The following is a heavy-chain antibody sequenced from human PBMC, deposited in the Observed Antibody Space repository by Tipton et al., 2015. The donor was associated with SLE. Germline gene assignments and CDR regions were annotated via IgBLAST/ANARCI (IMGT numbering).Heavy chain of an antibody. CDR3: ARHVRVEPHDAFDT. J-gene: IGHJ3*02. CDR2: IYYSGST. CDR1: GGSISSSSYY. D-gene: IGHD3-10*02. V-gene: IGHV4-39*07. Sequence: TLSLTCTVSGGSISSSSYYWGWIRQPPGKGLEWIGSIYYSGSTYYDPSLKSRVTISVDTSKNQFSLKLSSVTAADTAVYYCARHVRVEPHDAFDTWGQGTMVTVSS.